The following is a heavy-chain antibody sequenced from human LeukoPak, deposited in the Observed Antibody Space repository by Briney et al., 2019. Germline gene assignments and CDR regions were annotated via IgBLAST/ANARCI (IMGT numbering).Heavy chain of an antibody. Sequence: SETLSLTCTVSGGSISSGGYYWSWIRQHPGKGLEGIGYIYYSGSTYYNPSLKSRVPISVDTSKHQFSLKLSPVTPADTAVYYCARTAAAIFELGGVPADPFDIWGQRTMVTVSS. CDR3: ARTAAAIFELGGVPADPFDI. J-gene: IGHJ3*02. CDR1: GGSISSGGYY. D-gene: IGHD2-2*01. CDR2: IYYSGST. V-gene: IGHV4-31*03.